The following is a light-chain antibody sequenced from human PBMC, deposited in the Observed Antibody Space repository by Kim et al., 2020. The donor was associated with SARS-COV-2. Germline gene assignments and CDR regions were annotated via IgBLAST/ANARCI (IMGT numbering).Light chain of an antibody. CDR1: NSNIGSNY. CDR3: ATWDHSLSAVV. Sequence: QSVLTQSPSVSGTPGQRVTISCSGNNSNIGSNYVYWYQQLPGTAPKLLMYRNDQRPSGVPDRFSGSKSGTSASLAISGLRSEDESDYHCATWDHSLSAVVFGGGTKLTVL. J-gene: IGLJ2*01. CDR2: RND. V-gene: IGLV1-47*01.